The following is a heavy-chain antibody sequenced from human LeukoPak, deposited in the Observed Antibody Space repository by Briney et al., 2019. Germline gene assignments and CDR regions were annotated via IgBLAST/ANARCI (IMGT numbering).Heavy chain of an antibody. D-gene: IGHD5-24*01. Sequence: SSETLSLTCAVYGGSFSGYYWSWIRQPPGKGLEWIGEINHSGSTNYNPSLKSRVTISVDTSKNHFSLRLSSVTAADTAVYYCARCGDGYKLDSWGQGTLVTVSS. CDR1: GGSFSGYY. CDR3: ARCGDGYKLDS. V-gene: IGHV4-34*01. J-gene: IGHJ4*02. CDR2: INHSGST.